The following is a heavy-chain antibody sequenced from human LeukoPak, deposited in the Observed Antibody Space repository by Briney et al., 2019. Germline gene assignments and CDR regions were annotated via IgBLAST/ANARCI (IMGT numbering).Heavy chain of an antibody. V-gene: IGHV4-39*07. J-gene: IGHJ4*02. CDR3: ARVKGYCSGGSCYSIRSFDY. Sequence: SETLSLTCTVSGGSISSSSYYWGWIRQPPGKGLEWIGSIYYSGSTYYNPSLKSRVTISVDTSKNQFSLKLSSVTAADTAVYYCARVKGYCSGGSCYSIRSFDYWSQGTLVTVSS. D-gene: IGHD2-15*01. CDR1: GGSISSSSYY. CDR2: IYYSGST.